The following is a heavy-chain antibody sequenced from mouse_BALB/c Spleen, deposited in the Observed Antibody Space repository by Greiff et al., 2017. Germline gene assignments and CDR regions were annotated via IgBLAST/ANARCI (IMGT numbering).Heavy chain of an antibody. V-gene: IGHV3-6*02. D-gene: IGHD4-1*01. CDR3: ARGTGTRGFAY. Sequence: EVKLMESGPGLVKPSQSLSLTCSVTGYSITSGYYWNWIRQFPGNKLEWMGYISYDGSNNYNPSLKNRISITRDTSKNQFFLKLNSVTTEDTATYYCARGTGTRGFAYWGQGTLVTVSA. J-gene: IGHJ3*01. CDR2: ISYDGSN. CDR1: GYSITSGYY.